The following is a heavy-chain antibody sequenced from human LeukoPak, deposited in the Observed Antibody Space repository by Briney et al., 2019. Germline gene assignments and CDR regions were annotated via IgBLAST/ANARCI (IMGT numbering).Heavy chain of an antibody. V-gene: IGHV4-59*01. CDR3: ARGITMVRGAFDI. D-gene: IGHD3-10*01. CDR2: IYYSGST. Sequence: SETLSLTCTVSGGSISSYYWSWIRQPPGKGLEWIGYIYYSGSTNYNPSLKSRVTISVDTSKNLFSLKLSSVTAADTAVYYCARGITMVRGAFDIWGQGTMVTVSS. CDR1: GGSISSYY. J-gene: IGHJ3*02.